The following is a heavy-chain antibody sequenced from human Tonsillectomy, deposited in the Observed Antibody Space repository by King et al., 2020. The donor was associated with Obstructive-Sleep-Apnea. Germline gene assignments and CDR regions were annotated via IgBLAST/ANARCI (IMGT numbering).Heavy chain of an antibody. CDR3: ARRDDY. CDR2: INDSGST. V-gene: IGHV4-34*01. Sequence: VQLQQWGAGLLKPSETLSLTCAVFGGSFSGHRWSWIRQSPGKGLQWIGEINDSGSTNYNPSLRSRVTISLDTSKNQFSLKLNSVTAADTAGYYCARRDDYWGQGTLVTVSS. J-gene: IGHJ4*02. CDR1: GGSFSGHR.